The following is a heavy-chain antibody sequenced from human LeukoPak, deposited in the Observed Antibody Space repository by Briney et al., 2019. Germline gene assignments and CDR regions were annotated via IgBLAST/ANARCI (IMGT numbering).Heavy chain of an antibody. V-gene: IGHV4-59*08. D-gene: IGHD2-2*01. J-gene: IGHJ5*02. CDR2: IYYSGST. CDR1: GGSISNYY. Sequence: SETLSLTCTVSGGSISNYYWSWIRQPAGKGLEWIGNIYYSGSTYYNASLKSRVTISVDTSKNQFSLKLSSVTAADTAVYYCARQSLYCSSTSCSNWFDPWGQGTLVTVSS. CDR3: ARQSLYCSSTSCSNWFDP.